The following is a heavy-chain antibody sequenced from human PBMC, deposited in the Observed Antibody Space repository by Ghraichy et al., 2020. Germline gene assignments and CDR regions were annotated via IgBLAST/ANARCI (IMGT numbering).Heavy chain of an antibody. D-gene: IGHD3/OR15-3a*01. V-gene: IGHV3-7*01. Sequence: GGSLRLSCAASGFTFSSYWMSWVRQAPGKGLEWVANIKQDGSEKYYVDSVKGRFTICRDNAKNSLYLQMNSLRAEDTAVYYCARDRGPNDYYYYGMDVWGQGTTVTVSS. CDR2: IKQDGSEK. CDR1: GFTFSSYW. CDR3: ARDRGPNDYYYYGMDV. J-gene: IGHJ6*02.